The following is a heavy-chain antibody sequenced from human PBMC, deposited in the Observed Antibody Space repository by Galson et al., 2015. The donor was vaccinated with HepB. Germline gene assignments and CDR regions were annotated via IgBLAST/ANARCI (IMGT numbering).Heavy chain of an antibody. J-gene: IGHJ4*02. CDR1: GFSLGRSGMR. CDR3: VRGRDPDFFDY. Sequence: PALVKPTQTLTLTCTFSGFSLGRSGMRVSWIRQAPGQALEWLARIDWDDDKFYNTSLTTRLTISKDTSKKQVVLTMTNMDPMDIGTYYCVRGRDPDFFDYWGQGTLVIVSS. CDR2: IDWDDDK. V-gene: IGHV2-70*04.